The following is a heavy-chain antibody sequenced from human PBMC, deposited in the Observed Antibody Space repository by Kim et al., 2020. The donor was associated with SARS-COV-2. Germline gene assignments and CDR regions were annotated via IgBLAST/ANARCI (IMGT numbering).Heavy chain of an antibody. Sequence: SETLSLTCTVSGGSISSYYWSWIRQPPGKGLEWIGYIYYSGSTNYNPSLKSRVPIAVDTSKNQFSLKLSSVTAADPAVYYCAGFQHDFWSGFYRFDYYCGMDVWGQGTTVTVSS. CDR2: IYYSGST. CDR3: AGFQHDFWSGFYRFDYYCGMDV. J-gene: IGHJ6*02. D-gene: IGHD3-3*01. CDR1: GGSISSYY. V-gene: IGHV4-59*01.